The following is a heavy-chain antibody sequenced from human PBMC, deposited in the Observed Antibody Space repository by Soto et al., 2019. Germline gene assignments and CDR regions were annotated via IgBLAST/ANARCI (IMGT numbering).Heavy chain of an antibody. Sequence: QITLKESSPTLVKPTQTLTLTCSFSGFSLYTGGVGVGWIRQPPGKALEWLALLYWDDTRRYNPSMKNTLTIPKDTSKKQVVITVTDIGPVDTGTNFCAHYTTNTYYDVWGKGATVTVSS. D-gene: IGHD3-3*01. J-gene: IGHJ6*04. CDR2: LYWDDTR. CDR1: GFSLYTGGVG. CDR3: AHYTTNTYYDV. V-gene: IGHV2-5*02.